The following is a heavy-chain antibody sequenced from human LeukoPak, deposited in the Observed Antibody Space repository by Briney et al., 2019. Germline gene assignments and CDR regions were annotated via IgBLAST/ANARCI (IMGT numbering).Heavy chain of an antibody. CDR3: ASTGSGLCSNSSCQGAFDI. CDR1: GYTFTDYY. CDR2: INPNSGGT. J-gene: IGHJ3*02. D-gene: IGHD2-2*01. Sequence: ASVKVSCKASGYTFTDYYMHWVRQAPGQGLEWMGWINPNSGGTNYAQKFQGRVTMTRDTSISTVYMELNSLRSDDTAVYYCASTGSGLCSNSSCQGAFDIWGQGTMVTVSS. V-gene: IGHV1-2*02.